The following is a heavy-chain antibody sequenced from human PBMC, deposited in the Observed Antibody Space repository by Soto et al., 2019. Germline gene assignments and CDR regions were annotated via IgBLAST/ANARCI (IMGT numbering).Heavy chain of an antibody. CDR1: GFTFSSYA. CDR2: ISGSGGST. CDR3: AKDNNWNEGYFDY. J-gene: IGHJ4*02. D-gene: IGHD1-1*01. Sequence: GGSLRLSCAASGFTFSSYAMSWVRQAPGKGLEWVSAISGSGGSTYYADCVKGRFTIHRSNSKNPLYLQMNSLRAEETAVYYCAKDNNWNEGYFDYWGQGTLVTVSS. V-gene: IGHV3-23*01.